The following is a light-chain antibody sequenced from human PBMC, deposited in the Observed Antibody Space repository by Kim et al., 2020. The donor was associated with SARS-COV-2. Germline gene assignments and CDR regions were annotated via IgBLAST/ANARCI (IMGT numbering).Light chain of an antibody. CDR3: SSYTSSSTLVV. CDR2: DVS. V-gene: IGLV2-14*03. Sequence: QSIPISCTGTSSDVGGYNYVSWYQQYPGKAPKLMIYDVSNRPSGVSNRFSGSKSGNTASLTISGLQAEDEADYYCSSYTSSSTLVVFGGGTQLTVL. CDR1: SSDVGGYNY. J-gene: IGLJ2*01.